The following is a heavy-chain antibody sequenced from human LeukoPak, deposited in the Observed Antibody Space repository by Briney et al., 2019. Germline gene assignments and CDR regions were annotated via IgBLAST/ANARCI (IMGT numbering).Heavy chain of an antibody. V-gene: IGHV3-43*01. D-gene: IGHD6-13*01. Sequence: GGSLRLSCAASGFTFDDYTMHWVRHAPGKGLEWVSLISWDGGTTYFADSVKGRFTISRDNSKNSLYLQMNSLRTEDTALYYCAKDTGVARAGLDYWGQGTLVTVSS. CDR3: AKDTGVARAGLDY. J-gene: IGHJ4*02. CDR2: ISWDGGTT. CDR1: GFTFDDYT.